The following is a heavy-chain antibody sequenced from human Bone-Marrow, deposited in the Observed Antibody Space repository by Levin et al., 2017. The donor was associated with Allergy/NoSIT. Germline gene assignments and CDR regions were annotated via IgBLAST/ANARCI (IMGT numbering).Heavy chain of an antibody. CDR3: ARARRPGIVLVVYAIDY. CDR2: ISYDGSNK. Sequence: GESLKISCAASGFTFSSYAMHWVRQAPGKGLEWVAVISYDGSNKYYADSVKGRFTISRDNSKNTLYLQMNSLRAEDTAVYYCARARRPGIVLVVYAIDYWGQGTLVTVSS. J-gene: IGHJ4*02. CDR1: GFTFSSYA. D-gene: IGHD2-8*02. V-gene: IGHV3-30-3*01.